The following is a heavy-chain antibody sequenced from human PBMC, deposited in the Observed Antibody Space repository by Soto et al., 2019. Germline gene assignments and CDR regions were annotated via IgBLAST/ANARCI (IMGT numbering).Heavy chain of an antibody. CDR1: GGSISSYY. D-gene: IGHD4-17*01. J-gene: IGHJ4*02. CDR3: ARGLEPEPYYFDY. Sequence: QVQLQESGPGLVKPSETLSLTCTVSGGSISSYYWSWIRQPPGKGLEWIGYIYYSGSTNYNPSLKSRVTLSADTSKSQFSLKLSPVTAADTAVYYCARGLEPEPYYFDYWGQGTLVTVSS. V-gene: IGHV4-59*08. CDR2: IYYSGST.